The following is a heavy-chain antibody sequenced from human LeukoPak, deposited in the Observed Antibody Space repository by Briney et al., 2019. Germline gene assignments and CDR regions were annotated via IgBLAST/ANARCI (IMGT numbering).Heavy chain of an antibody. J-gene: IGHJ6*02. CDR3: AKGSYCSGGSCYSVDYYYYGMDV. Sequence: PGGSLRLSCAASGFTFNSYAMSWVRQAPGKGLEWVSAISGSGGSPYYADSVKGRFAISRDNSKHTLYLQMNSLRAEDTAVYYCAKGSYCSGGSCYSVDYYYYGMDVWGQGTTVTVSS. V-gene: IGHV3-23*01. CDR1: GFTFNSYA. D-gene: IGHD2-15*01. CDR2: ISGSGGSP.